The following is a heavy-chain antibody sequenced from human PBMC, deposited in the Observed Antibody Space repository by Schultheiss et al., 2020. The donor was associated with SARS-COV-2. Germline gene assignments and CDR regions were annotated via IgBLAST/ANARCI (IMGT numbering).Heavy chain of an antibody. CDR2: ISPSSGGT. CDR3: ASWNSGYSAMDV. CDR1: GYTFTDYY. D-gene: IGHD5-12*01. J-gene: IGHJ6*03. Sequence: ASVKVSCKASGYTFTDYYMHWVRQAPGRGLEWMGRISPSSGGTNYAERFNDRVTMTRDTSISTAYMDLRSLTSDDTAKYYCASWNSGYSAMDVWGKGTTVTVSS. V-gene: IGHV1-2*06.